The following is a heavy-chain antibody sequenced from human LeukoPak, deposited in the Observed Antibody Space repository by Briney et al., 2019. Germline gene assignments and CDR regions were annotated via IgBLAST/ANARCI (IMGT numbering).Heavy chain of an antibody. J-gene: IGHJ1*01. Sequence: SETLSLTCAVYGGSVSDNYWSWIRQPPGEGLEWMGEINHSGATNSNPSLKSRVTISQDTSKHQFFLNLYFVTAADTAVYYCARGRWDVRFQNWGQGTLVTVSS. CDR3: ARGRWDVRFQN. CDR2: INHSGAT. V-gene: IGHV4-34*01. D-gene: IGHD4-23*01. CDR1: GGSVSDNY.